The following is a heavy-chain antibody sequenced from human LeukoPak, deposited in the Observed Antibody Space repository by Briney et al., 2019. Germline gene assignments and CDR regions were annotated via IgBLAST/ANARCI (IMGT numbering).Heavy chain of an antibody. V-gene: IGHV4-4*07. D-gene: IGHD3-10*01. Sequence: SETLSLTCSVSGDSISSYYWSWIRQPAGKGLEWIGRIYTSGSINYNPSLKSRVTMSVDTSKNQFSLRLNSVTAADTAVYYCARGPASVRGVHPTPGAFDIWGPGTMVTVSS. CDR3: ARGPASVRGVHPTPGAFDI. CDR1: GDSISSYY. J-gene: IGHJ3*02. CDR2: IYTSGSI.